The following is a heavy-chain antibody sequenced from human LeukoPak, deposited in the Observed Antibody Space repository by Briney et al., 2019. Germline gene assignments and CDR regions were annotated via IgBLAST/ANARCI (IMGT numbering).Heavy chain of an antibody. CDR3: ARGDLAARMGY. CDR1: GGSFSGYF. V-gene: IGHV4-34*01. D-gene: IGHD6-6*01. Sequence: SETLSLTCAVYGGSFSGYFWTWIRQPPGKGLEWIGEINPGGSTNYNPSLKSRVTISMDTSKNQFSLKLSSVTAADTAVYYCARGDLAARMGYWGQGTLVTVSS. J-gene: IGHJ4*02. CDR2: INPGGST.